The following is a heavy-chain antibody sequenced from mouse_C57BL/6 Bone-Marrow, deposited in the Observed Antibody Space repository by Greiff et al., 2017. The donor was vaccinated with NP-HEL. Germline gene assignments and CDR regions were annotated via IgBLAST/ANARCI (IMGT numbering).Heavy chain of an antibody. J-gene: IGHJ1*03. CDR3: ARENTTVNFDV. D-gene: IGHD1-1*01. Sequence: VQLQQSGPGLVKPSQSLSLTCSVTGYSITSGYYWNWIRQFPGNKLEWMGYISYDGSNNYNPSLKNRISITRDTSKNQFFLKLNSVTTEDTATYYCARENTTVNFDVWGTGTTVTVSS. CDR1: GYSITSGYY. V-gene: IGHV3-6*01. CDR2: ISYDGSN.